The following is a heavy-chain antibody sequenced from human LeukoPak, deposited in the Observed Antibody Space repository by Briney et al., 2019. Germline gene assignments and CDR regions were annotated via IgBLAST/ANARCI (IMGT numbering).Heavy chain of an antibody. CDR1: GYSFTSYW. Sequence: GESLKTSCKGSGYSFTSYWIGWVRQMPGKGLEWMGIIYPGGSDTRYSPSFQGQVTISADKSISTAYLQWSSLKASDTAMYYCARLSNRDGYNYFDYWGQGTLVTVSS. V-gene: IGHV5-51*01. J-gene: IGHJ4*02. D-gene: IGHD5-24*01. CDR2: IYPGGSDT. CDR3: ARLSNRDGYNYFDY.